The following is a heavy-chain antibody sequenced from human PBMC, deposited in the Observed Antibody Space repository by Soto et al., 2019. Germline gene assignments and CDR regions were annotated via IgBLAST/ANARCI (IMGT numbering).Heavy chain of an antibody. CDR1: GGSISSGGYY. CDR2: IYYSGST. V-gene: IGHV4-31*03. D-gene: IGHD2-2*01. CDR3: ARGFDIVVVPAANWFDP. Sequence: SETLSLTCTASGGSISSGGYYWSWIRQHPGKGLEWIGYIYYSGSTYYNPSLKSRVTISVDTSKNQFSLKLSSVTAADTAVYYCARGFDIVVVPAANWFDPCGQGTLVTVSS. J-gene: IGHJ5*02.